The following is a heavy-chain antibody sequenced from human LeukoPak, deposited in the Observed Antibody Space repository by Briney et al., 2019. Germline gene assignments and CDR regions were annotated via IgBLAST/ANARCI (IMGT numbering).Heavy chain of an antibody. V-gene: IGHV3-21*04. J-gene: IGHJ6*03. CDR1: GFTFSSYT. D-gene: IGHD4-11*01. CDR2: ISTSSSYI. Sequence: PGGSLRLSCAASGFTFSSYTMNWVRQAPGKGLEWVAFISTSSSYIYYADSVKGRFTISRDNAKNSLYLQMDSLRAEDTALYYCARAYDYSNYGYYYYYMDVWGKGTTVTVSS. CDR3: ARAYDYSNYGYYYYYMDV.